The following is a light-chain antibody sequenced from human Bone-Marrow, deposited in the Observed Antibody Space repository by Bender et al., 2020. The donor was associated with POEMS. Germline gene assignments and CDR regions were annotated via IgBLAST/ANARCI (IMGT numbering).Light chain of an antibody. CDR2: NNE. Sequence: QSVLTQPPSVSGAPGQTVTISCTGTSSNMGAGYGVNWYQQLPGTAPKLLIYNNETPPSGVHARISGSKSGTSASQALSGLQAEGEADYYCQSYDISLSGWVFGGGTKLTAL. CDR3: QSYDISLSGWV. V-gene: IGLV1-40*01. CDR1: SSNMGAGYG. J-gene: IGLJ3*02.